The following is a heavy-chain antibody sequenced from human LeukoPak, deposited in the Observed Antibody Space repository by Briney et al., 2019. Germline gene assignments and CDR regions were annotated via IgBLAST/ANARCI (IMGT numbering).Heavy chain of an antibody. Sequence: PSETLSLTCTVSGGSISSSSYYWGWIRQPPGKGLEWIGSIYYSGSTYYNPSLKSRVTISVDTSKNQFSLKLSSVTAADTAVYYCARVYSSGWYEVWFDPWGQGTLVTVSS. CDR2: IYYSGST. V-gene: IGHV4-39*07. CDR3: ARVYSSGWYEVWFDP. CDR1: GGSISSSSYY. D-gene: IGHD6-19*01. J-gene: IGHJ5*02.